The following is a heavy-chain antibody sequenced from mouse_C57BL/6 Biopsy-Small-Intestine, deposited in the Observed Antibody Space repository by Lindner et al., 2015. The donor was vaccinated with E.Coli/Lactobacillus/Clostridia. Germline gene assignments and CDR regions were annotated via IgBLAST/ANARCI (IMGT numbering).Heavy chain of an antibody. V-gene: IGHV1-9*01. CDR2: ILPGSGIT. D-gene: IGHD2-4*01. CDR3: AREGNYDFDVVDY. Sequence: VQLQESGAELMKPGASVKLSCKATGYTFTGYWIEWVKQGPGHGLEWIGEILPGSGITKYNEKFKGKATFTADTSSNTAYMQLSSLTTEDSAIYYCAREGNYDFDVVDYWGQGTTLTVSS. CDR1: GYTFTGYW. J-gene: IGHJ2*01.